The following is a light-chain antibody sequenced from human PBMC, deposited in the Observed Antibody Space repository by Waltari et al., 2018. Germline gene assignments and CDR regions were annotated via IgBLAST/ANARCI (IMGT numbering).Light chain of an antibody. V-gene: IGLV2-23*02. CDR3: CSYAGSKVV. CDR2: EVS. J-gene: IGLJ2*01. Sequence: QSALTQPASVSGSPGQSITIPCTGTSSDVGSYNLFSWYQQHPGKAPKLMIYEVSKRPSGVSNRFSGSKSGNTASLTISGLQAEDEADYYCCSYAGSKVVFGGGTKLTVL. CDR1: SSDVGSYNL.